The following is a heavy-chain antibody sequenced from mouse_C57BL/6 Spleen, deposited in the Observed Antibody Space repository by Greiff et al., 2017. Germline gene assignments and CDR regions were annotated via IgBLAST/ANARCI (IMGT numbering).Heavy chain of an antibody. Sequence: QVQLKESGPGLVAPSPSLSITCTVSGFSFTSYAISWVRPPPGQGLEWIRVLWPGGGSNYTSALKSILSICKDNSKSKVFLQMNSLQTDDTARYYCARTGSSYQGGAMDDWGQGTSVTVSS. CDR1: GFSFTSYA. CDR3: ARTGSSYQGGAMDD. J-gene: IGHJ4*01. V-gene: IGHV2-9-1*01. D-gene: IGHD1-1*01. CDR2: LWPGGGS.